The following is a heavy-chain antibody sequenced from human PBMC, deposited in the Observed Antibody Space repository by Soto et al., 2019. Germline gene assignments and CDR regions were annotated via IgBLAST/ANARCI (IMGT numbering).Heavy chain of an antibody. D-gene: IGHD3-22*01. V-gene: IGHV4-4*02. CDR3: ARVPQVGRSSGIDY. J-gene: IGHJ4*02. CDR2: IYNSGST. CDR1: GGSISSINW. Sequence: PSETLSFTSAVSGGSISSINWCSWGCEPPREGLEWIGEIYNSGSTHFNPSLKSRVSMSVDKSNNQFSLKLSSVTAADTAVYYCARVPQVGRSSGIDYWGQGTLVTVS.